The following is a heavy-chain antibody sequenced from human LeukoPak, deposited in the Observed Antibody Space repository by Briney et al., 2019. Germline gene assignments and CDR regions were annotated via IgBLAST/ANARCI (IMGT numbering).Heavy chain of an antibody. Sequence: ASVKVSCKVSGYTFTSYYMHWVRQAPGQGLEWMGIINPSGGSTSYAQKFQGRVTITRNTSISTAYMELSSLRSDDTAVYYCARAPVLMVYAMYYYYMDVWGKGTTVTVSS. CDR1: GYTFTSYY. J-gene: IGHJ6*03. CDR2: INPSGGST. V-gene: IGHV1-46*01. D-gene: IGHD2-8*01. CDR3: ARAPVLMVYAMYYYYMDV.